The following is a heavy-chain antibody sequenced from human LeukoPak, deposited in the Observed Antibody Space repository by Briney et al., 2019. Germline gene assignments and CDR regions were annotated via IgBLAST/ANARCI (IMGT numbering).Heavy chain of an antibody. J-gene: IGHJ6*03. CDR3: ARGDYYYYMDV. V-gene: IGHV3-53*01. Sequence: GGSLRLSCAASGFTVSSNYMSWVRQAPGKGRGWVSVIYSGGSIYYADSVKGRFTISRDNSKNTLYLQMNSLRAEDTAVYYCARGDYYYYMDVWGKGTTVTVSS. CDR2: IYSGGSI. CDR1: GFTVSSNY.